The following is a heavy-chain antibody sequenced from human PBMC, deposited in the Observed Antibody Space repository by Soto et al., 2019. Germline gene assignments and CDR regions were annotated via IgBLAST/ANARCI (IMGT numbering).Heavy chain of an antibody. CDR3: ARGDCVGGTCYSLAGSFYYYMDV. Sequence: EVQLVESGGGLVQPGGSLRLSCAASGFTFSNYWMYWVHQAAGKGLVWVSRINSDGSVSSYADSVKGRLTISRDNVKNTLYLQMDSLRAEDTAVYYCARGDCVGGTCYSLAGSFYYYMDVWGKGTTVTVFS. J-gene: IGHJ6*03. CDR1: GFTFSNYW. V-gene: IGHV3-74*01. CDR2: INSDGSVS. D-gene: IGHD2-15*01.